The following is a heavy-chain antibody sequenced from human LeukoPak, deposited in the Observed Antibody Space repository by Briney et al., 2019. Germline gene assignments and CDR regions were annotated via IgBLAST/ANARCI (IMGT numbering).Heavy chain of an antibody. CDR1: GGSISNYF. CDR2: IDYSGST. J-gene: IGHJ5*02. V-gene: IGHV4-59*01. CDR3: ARTKQWLPIDR. Sequence: SETLSLTCTVSGGSISNYFWTWIRQPPGKGLEWIGYIDYSGSTNYNPSLKSRVSISVDTSKNQFSLKLTSVTAADTAVYYCARTKQWLPIDRWGQGTLVTVSS. D-gene: IGHD6-19*01.